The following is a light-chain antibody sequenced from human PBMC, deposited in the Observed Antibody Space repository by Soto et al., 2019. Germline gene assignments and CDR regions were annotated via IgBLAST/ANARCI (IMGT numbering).Light chain of an antibody. V-gene: IGKV4-1*01. Sequence: DNVMTQSPDSLAVSLGERATINCKSSQSVLYSSNNKNYLAWYQQKPGQPPKLLIYWASTRESGVPDRFSGSGSGTDFTLTISSLQPDDVAVYYCQQYYSTPLTFGGGTKVEIK. CDR1: QSVLYSSNNKNY. CDR2: WAS. J-gene: IGKJ4*01. CDR3: QQYYSTPLT.